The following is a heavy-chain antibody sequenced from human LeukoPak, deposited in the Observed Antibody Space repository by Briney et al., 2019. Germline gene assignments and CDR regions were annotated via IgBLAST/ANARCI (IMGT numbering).Heavy chain of an antibody. J-gene: IGHJ4*02. CDR3: VRDLILVDTPGDDFDY. D-gene: IGHD4-23*01. V-gene: IGHV3-74*01. CDR1: GFTFSNYW. Sequence: PGGSLRLSCAASGFTFSNYWMHWVRHVPGKGLVWVSRINVDGSVKSYADSVKGRFTISRDNVKNTVSLQMNSLRAEDTAVYYCVRDLILVDTPGDDFDYWGQGALVTVSS. CDR2: INVDGSVK.